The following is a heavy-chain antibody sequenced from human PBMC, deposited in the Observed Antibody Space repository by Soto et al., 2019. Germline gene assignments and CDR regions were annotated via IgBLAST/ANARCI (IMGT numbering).Heavy chain of an antibody. CDR3: ARRPAGDSHWYFDL. Sequence: DVQLLESGGDLVQPGESLRLSCAACGFIFSDFAMSWVRQTPGKGLEWVSAVSVYGGSTHYSDAVKGRFTISRDNSRDTLFLQMNSLRAEDTAVYYCARRPAGDSHWYFDLWSRGTLVTVSS. CDR2: VSVYGGST. V-gene: IGHV3-23*01. D-gene: IGHD2-21*01. CDR1: GFIFSDFA. J-gene: IGHJ2*01.